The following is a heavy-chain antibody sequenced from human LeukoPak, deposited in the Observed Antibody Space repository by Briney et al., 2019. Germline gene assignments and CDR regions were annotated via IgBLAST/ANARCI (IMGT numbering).Heavy chain of an antibody. J-gene: IGHJ1*01. CDR3: AKDIHGGSSGWYSLAEYFQH. Sequence: GGSLRLSCAASGFTFSSYSMNWVRQAPGKGLEWVSYISSSSSTIYYADSVKGRFTISRDNSKNSLYLQMNSLRTEDTALYYCAKDIHGGSSGWYSLAEYFQHWGQGTLVTVSS. V-gene: IGHV3-48*04. CDR2: ISSSSSTI. CDR1: GFTFSSYS. D-gene: IGHD6-19*01.